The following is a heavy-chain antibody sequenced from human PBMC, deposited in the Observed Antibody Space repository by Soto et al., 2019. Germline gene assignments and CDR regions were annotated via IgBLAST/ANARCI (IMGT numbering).Heavy chain of an antibody. V-gene: IGHV1-24*01. Sequence: GASVKVSCKVSGYTLTELSMHWVRQAPGKGLEWMGGFDPEDGETIYAQKFQGRVTMTEDISTDTAYMELSSLRSEDTAVYYCATSVLAVAGTVMDYWGQGTLVTVSS. J-gene: IGHJ4*02. CDR2: FDPEDGET. CDR1: GYTLTELS. D-gene: IGHD6-19*01. CDR3: ATSVLAVAGTVMDY.